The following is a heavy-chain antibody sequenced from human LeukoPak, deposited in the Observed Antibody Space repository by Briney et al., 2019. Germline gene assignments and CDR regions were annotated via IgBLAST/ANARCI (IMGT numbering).Heavy chain of an antibody. CDR3: AREGQLLHGMDV. CDR1: GYTFTGYY. Sequence: ASVKVSCKASGYTFTGYYMHWERQAPGQGLEWMGWINPNSGGTNYAQKFQGRVTMTRDTSISTAYMELSMLRSDDTAVYYCAREGQLLHGMDVWGQGTTVTVSS. CDR2: INPNSGGT. J-gene: IGHJ6*02. D-gene: IGHD2-2*01. V-gene: IGHV1-2*02.